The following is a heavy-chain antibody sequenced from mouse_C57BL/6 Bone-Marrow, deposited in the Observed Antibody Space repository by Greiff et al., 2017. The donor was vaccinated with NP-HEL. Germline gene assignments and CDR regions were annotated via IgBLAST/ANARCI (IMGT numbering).Heavy chain of an antibody. CDR3: ARSPLWLRRNYYAMDY. Sequence: EVMLVESGPGLAKPSQTLSLTCSVTGYSITSDYWNWIRKFPGNKLEYMGYISYSGSTYYNPSLKSRISITRDTSKNQYYLQLNSVTTKDTATYYCARSPLWLRRNYYAMDYWGQGTSVTVSS. V-gene: IGHV3-8*01. CDR2: ISYSGST. J-gene: IGHJ4*01. D-gene: IGHD2-2*01. CDR1: GYSITSDY.